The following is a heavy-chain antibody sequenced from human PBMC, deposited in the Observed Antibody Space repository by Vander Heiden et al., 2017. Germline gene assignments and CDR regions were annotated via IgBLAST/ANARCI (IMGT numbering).Heavy chain of an antibody. Sequence: EVQLVESGGGLVKPGGSLRLSCAASGFTFSSYSMNWVRQAPGKGLELVSSISSSSSYIYYADSVKGRFTISRDNAKNSLYLQMNSLRAEDTAVYYCARVGSGWLSSYWGQGTLVTVSS. V-gene: IGHV3-21*01. CDR3: ARVGSGWLSSY. D-gene: IGHD6-19*01. CDR1: GFTFSSYS. J-gene: IGHJ4*02. CDR2: ISSSSSYI.